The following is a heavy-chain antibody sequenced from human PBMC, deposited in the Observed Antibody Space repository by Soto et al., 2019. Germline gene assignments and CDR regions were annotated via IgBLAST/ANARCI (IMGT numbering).Heavy chain of an antibody. J-gene: IGHJ4*02. CDR2: IYYSGST. D-gene: IGHD4-17*01. CDR1: GGSISSYY. Sequence: SETLSLTCTVSGGSISSYYWSWIRQPPGKGLEWIGYIYYSGSTNYNPSLKSRVTISVDTSKNQFSLKLSSVTAADTAVYYCARVTTVTTNFDYRGQGTLVTVSS. CDR3: ARVTTVTTNFDY. V-gene: IGHV4-59*01.